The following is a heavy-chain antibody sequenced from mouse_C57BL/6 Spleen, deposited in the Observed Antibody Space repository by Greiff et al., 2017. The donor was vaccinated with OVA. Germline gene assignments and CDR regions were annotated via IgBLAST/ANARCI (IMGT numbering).Heavy chain of an antibody. CDR1: GFNIKDYY. CDR3: ARPYDYDVDYYAMDY. J-gene: IGHJ4*01. CDR2: IDPEDGET. Sequence: VQLKESGAELVKPGASVKLSCTASGFNIKDYYMHWVKQRTEQGLEWIGRIDPEDGETKYAPKFQGKATITADTSSNTAYLQLSSLTSEDTAVYYCARPYDYDVDYYAMDYWGQGTSVTVSS. D-gene: IGHD2-4*01. V-gene: IGHV14-2*01.